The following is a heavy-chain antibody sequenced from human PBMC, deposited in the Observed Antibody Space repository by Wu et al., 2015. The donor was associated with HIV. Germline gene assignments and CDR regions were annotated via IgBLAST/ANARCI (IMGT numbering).Heavy chain of an antibody. Sequence: QVQLVQSGAEVKKPGSSVKVSCKASGGTFSSYAISWVRQAPGQGLEWMGGIIPIFGTANYAQKFQGRVTITTDESTSTAYMELSSLRSEDTAVYYCARDSPSLAAAGIGSYYYYGMDVVGPRDHGHRLL. CDR3: ARDSPSLAAAGIGSYYYYGMDV. D-gene: IGHD6-13*01. CDR2: IIPIFGTA. CDR1: GGTFSSYA. J-gene: IGHJ6*02. V-gene: IGHV1-69*05.